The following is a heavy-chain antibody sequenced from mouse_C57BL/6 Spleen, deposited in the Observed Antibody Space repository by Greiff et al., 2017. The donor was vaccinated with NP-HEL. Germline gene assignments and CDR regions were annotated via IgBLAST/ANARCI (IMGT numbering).Heavy chain of an antibody. J-gene: IGHJ1*03. CDR2: ISSGGSYT. Sequence: EVKLMESGGDLVKPGGSLKLSCAASGFTFSSYGMSWVRQTPDKRLEWVATISSGGSYTYYPDSVKGRFTISRDNAKNTLYLQMSSLKSEDTAMYYCASPGSNWYFDVWGTGTTVTVSS. CDR1: GFTFSSYG. D-gene: IGHD5-1*01. CDR3: ASPGSNWYFDV. V-gene: IGHV5-6*01.